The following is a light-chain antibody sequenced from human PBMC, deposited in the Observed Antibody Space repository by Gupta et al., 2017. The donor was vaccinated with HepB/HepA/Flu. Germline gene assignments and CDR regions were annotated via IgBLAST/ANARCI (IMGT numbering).Light chain of an antibody. V-gene: IGKV1-33*01. CDR1: QDIRKF. CDR2: GVS. Sequence: DIDLTQSPSSLSASIGDRVSITCQSSQDIRKFLNWFQHTPGRAHQLLLYGVSNLQEGVPSRFSGSGSGTHFTLTIDSLQPEDIGTYYCLQYDNLPYTFGQGTVLEI. CDR3: LQYDNLPYT. J-gene: IGKJ2*01.